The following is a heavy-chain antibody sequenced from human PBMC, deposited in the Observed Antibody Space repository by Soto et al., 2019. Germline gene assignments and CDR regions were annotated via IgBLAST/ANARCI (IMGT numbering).Heavy chain of an antibody. Sequence: KQSQTLSLTCAISGDSVSSNSAAWNWIRQSPSRGLEWLGRTYYRSKWSNDYAVSVKSRITINPDTSKNQFSLKLNSVTPEDTAVYYCAREVLLPDSSSYKEEYDYGYYYGMDVWGQGTTVTVSS. D-gene: IGHD6-6*01. CDR1: GDSVSSNSAA. CDR2: TYYRSKWSN. CDR3: AREVLLPDSSSYKEEYDYGYYYGMDV. V-gene: IGHV6-1*01. J-gene: IGHJ6*02.